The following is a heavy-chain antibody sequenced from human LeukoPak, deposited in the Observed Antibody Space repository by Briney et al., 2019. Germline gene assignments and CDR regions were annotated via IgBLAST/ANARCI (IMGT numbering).Heavy chain of an antibody. CDR3: AKELFVGNTGDSFDI. V-gene: IGHV3-23*01. CDR1: GFSFSTYV. J-gene: IGHJ3*02. CDR2: ISAAADNT. Sequence: GGSLRLSCAASGFSFSTYVMTWVRQAPGKGLEWVSPISAAADNTYYADSVKGRSTVSRDNSKNALFLQMNSLRAEDTAVYYCAKELFVGNTGDSFDIWGQGTMVTVFS. D-gene: IGHD3-16*01.